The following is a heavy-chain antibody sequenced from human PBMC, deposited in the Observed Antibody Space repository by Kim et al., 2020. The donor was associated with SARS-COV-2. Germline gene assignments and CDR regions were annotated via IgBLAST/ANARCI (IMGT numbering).Heavy chain of an antibody. CDR3: ARGRIAAAGTPPSLDY. CDR1: GGSISSYY. V-gene: IGHV4-59*01. D-gene: IGHD6-13*01. J-gene: IGHJ4*02. CDR2: IYYSGST. Sequence: SETLSLTCTVSGGSISSYYWSWIRQPPGKGLEWIGYIYYSGSTNYNPSLKSRVTISVDTSKNQFSLKLSSVTAADTAVYYCARGRIAAAGTPPSLDYWGQGALVTVSS.